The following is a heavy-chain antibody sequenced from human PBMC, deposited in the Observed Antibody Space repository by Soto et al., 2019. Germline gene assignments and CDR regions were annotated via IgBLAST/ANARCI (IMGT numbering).Heavy chain of an antibody. CDR2: IYYSGSN. CDR1: GASISSGNYH. J-gene: IGHJ5*02. V-gene: IGHV4-31*03. Sequence: SETLSLTCTVSGASISSGNYHWTWIRQHPGKGLEWIGCIYYSGSNYYNPSLQSRLSLSVDTSKNQFSLRLSSVTAADTAVYYCARVPPRIAVAGTGWFDPWGQGTLVTVSS. D-gene: IGHD6-19*01. CDR3: ARVPPRIAVAGTGWFDP.